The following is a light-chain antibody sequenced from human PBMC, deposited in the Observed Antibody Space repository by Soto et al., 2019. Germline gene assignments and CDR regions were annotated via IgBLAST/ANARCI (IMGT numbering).Light chain of an antibody. J-gene: IGLJ1*01. CDR1: RSDVGGYNH. CDR3: CSYAGSSTYV. CDR2: EGS. V-gene: IGLV2-23*01. Sequence: QSALTQPASVSGSPGQSITISCTGSRSDVGGYNHVSWYQQHPGKAPKLMIYEGSKRPSGVSNRFSGSKSGNTASLTISGLQAEDEADYYCCSYAGSSTYVFGTGTKLTVL.